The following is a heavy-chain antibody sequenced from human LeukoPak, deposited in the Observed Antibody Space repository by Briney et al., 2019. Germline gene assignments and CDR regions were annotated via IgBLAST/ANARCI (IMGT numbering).Heavy chain of an antibody. D-gene: IGHD1-26*01. V-gene: IGHV3-23*01. CDR3: AKDRTVGASYWYFDL. CDR1: GFTFSSYG. CDR2: IGGRDGST. Sequence: GGSPRLSCAASGFTFSSYGMSWVRQAPGKGLEWVSAIGGRDGSTYYADSVKGRFTISRDSSKNTLFLHMNTLRAEDTAIYYCAKDRTVGASYWYFDLWGRGTLVTVSS. J-gene: IGHJ2*01.